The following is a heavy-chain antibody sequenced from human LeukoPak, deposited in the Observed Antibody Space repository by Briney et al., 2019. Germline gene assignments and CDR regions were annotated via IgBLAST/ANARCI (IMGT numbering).Heavy chain of an antibody. CDR3: AKDHIRRGGGTFDY. Sequence: PGRSLRLSCAASGFTFSSYGMHWVRQAPGKGLEWVAVIWYDGSNKYYADSVKGRFTISRDNSKNTLYLQMNSLRAEDTAVYYCAKDHIRRGGGTFDYWGQGTLVTVSS. CDR1: GFTFSSYG. CDR2: IWYDGSNK. J-gene: IGHJ4*02. V-gene: IGHV3-33*06. D-gene: IGHD1-7*01.